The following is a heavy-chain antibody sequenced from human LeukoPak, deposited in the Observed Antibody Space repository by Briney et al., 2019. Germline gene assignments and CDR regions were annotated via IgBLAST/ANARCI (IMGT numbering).Heavy chain of an antibody. J-gene: IGHJ4*02. D-gene: IGHD6-19*01. CDR1: GFIFSNYW. V-gene: IGHV3-9*01. CDR3: AKDIGGSGWYYFDY. Sequence: GGSLRLSCEASGFIFSNYWMAWVRQAPGKGLEWVSGISWNSGSIGYADSVKGRFTISRDNAKNSLYLQMNSLRAEDTALYYCAKDIGGSGWYYFDYWGQGTLVTVSS. CDR2: ISWNSGSI.